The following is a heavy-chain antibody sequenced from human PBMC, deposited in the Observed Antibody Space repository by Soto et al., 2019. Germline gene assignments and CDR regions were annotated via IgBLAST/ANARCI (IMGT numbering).Heavy chain of an antibody. J-gene: IGHJ6*02. Sequence: GASVKVSCKASGYTFTSYDINWVRQATGQGLEWMGWMNPNSGNTGYAQKFQGRVTMTRNTSISTAYMELCSLRSEDTAVYYCARLVKWESRYGMDVWGQGTTVTVSS. V-gene: IGHV1-8*01. CDR2: MNPNSGNT. CDR3: ARLVKWESRYGMDV. CDR1: GYTFTSYD. D-gene: IGHD1-26*01.